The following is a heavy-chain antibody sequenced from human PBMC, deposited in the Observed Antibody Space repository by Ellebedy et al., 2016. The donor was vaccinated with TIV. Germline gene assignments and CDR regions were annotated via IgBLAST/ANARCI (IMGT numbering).Heavy chain of an antibody. V-gene: IGHV3-11*01. J-gene: IGHJ3*02. CDR2: ISSGRTVI. Sequence: PGGSLRLSCAVPGFSISDSYMSWVRQAPGKGLEWVSYISSGRTVIYYADAVKGRFTISRDNTKNSLYLQMNSLRAEDTAVYHCATARGDHGAFEIWGQGTMATVSS. CDR1: GFSISDSY. D-gene: IGHD3-10*01. CDR3: ATARGDHGAFEI.